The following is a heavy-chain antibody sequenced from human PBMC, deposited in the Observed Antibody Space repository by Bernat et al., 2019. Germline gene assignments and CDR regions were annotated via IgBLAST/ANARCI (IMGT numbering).Heavy chain of an antibody. J-gene: IGHJ5*02. CDR3: AREGSDTPYNWFDP. CDR1: GFTFSSYE. V-gene: IGHV3-48*03. CDR2: ISSSGSAI. D-gene: IGHD5-18*01. Sequence: EVQLVESGGGLVQPEGSLRLSCAASGFTFSSYELNWVRQAPGKGLEWISYISSSGSAIYYADSVKGRFTISRDNAKNSLYLQMNSLSAEDTAVYFCAREGSDTPYNWFDPWGQGTLVTVSS.